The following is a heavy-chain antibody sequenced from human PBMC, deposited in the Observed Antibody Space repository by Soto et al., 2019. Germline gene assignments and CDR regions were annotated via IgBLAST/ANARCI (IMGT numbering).Heavy chain of an antibody. CDR3: ARVNAYYDSSGYYYENNWFDP. CDR1: GGSISSGGHS. CDR2: IYHSGST. Sequence: SETLSLTCAVSGGSISSGGHSWSWIRQPPGKGLEWIGYIYHSGSTYYNPSLKSRVTISVDRSKNQFSLKLSSVTAADTAVYYCARVNAYYDSSGYYYENNWFDPWGQGTLVTVSS. V-gene: IGHV4-30-2*01. D-gene: IGHD3-22*01. J-gene: IGHJ5*02.